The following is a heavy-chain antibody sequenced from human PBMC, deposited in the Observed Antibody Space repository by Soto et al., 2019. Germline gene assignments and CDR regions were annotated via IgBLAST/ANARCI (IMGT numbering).Heavy chain of an antibody. CDR1: GYSMRDDNFY. V-gene: IGHV4-31*03. D-gene: IGHD6-19*01. Sequence: QVRLQESGQGLVRPSQTLSLICTVSGYSMRDDNFYWSFLRQRPGAGPEWLGYISYTGITFYNPSLKSRTFNSVEPSNNQFSLNLKSVTAADAAVYYCARELDGVVPGRGAFAVWGSGTLVTVSS. J-gene: IGHJ3*01. CDR3: ARELDGVVPGRGAFAV. CDR2: ISYTGIT.